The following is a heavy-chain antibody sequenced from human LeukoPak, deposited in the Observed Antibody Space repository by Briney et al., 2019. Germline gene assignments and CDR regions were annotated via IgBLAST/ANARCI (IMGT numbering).Heavy chain of an antibody. CDR3: ARDPGSGWYYYYYMDV. Sequence: PGGSLRLSCAASGFTFDDYGMSWVRQAPGKGLEWVSSISSSSSYIYYADSVKGRFTISRDNAKNSLYLQMNSLRAEDTAVYYCARDPGSGWYYYYYMDVWGKGTTVTVSS. V-gene: IGHV3-21*01. CDR1: GFTFDDYG. J-gene: IGHJ6*03. D-gene: IGHD6-19*01. CDR2: ISSSSSYI.